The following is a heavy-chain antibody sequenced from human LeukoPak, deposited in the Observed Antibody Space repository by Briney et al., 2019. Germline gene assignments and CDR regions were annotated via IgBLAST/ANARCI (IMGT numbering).Heavy chain of an antibody. J-gene: IGHJ4*02. CDR1: GFTFSNYA. D-gene: IGHD3-3*01. V-gene: IGHV3-30-3*01. CDR3: AREEDDFWSGYYTVVSY. CDR2: ISDGGSKK. Sequence: GGSLRLSCAASGFTFSNYAMHWVRQAPGKGLEWVAVISDGGSKKYYADSVKGRFTISRDNAKNSLYLQMNSLRAEDTAVYYCAREEDDFWSGYYTVVSYWGQGTLVTVSS.